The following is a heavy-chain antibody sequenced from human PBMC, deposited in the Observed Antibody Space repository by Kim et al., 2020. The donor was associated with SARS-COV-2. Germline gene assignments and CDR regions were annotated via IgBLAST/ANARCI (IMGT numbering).Heavy chain of an antibody. V-gene: IGHV3-33*01. J-gene: IGHJ6*02. Sequence: GGSLRLSCAASGFTFSSYGMHWVRQAPGKGLEWVAVIWYDGSNKYYADSVKGRFTISRDNSKNTLYLQMNSLRAEDTAVYYCARDGITMVRGVIRYYYYGMDVWGQGTTVTVSS. D-gene: IGHD3-10*01. CDR3: ARDGITMVRGVIRYYYYGMDV. CDR2: IWYDGSNK. CDR1: GFTFSSYG.